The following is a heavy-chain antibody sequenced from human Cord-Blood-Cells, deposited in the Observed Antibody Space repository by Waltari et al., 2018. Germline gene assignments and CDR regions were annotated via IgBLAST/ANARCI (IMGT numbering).Heavy chain of an antibody. CDR2: IYYSGST. Sequence: QVQLPASGPGLVKPSETLSLTCTVSGGSISSYYWSWIRQPPGKGLEWIGYIYYSGSTNYNPSRKSRVTISVDTSKNQFSLKLSSVTAADTAVYYCARGTSGSYFDYWGQGTLVTVSS. CDR1: GGSISSYY. V-gene: IGHV4-59*01. J-gene: IGHJ4*02. CDR3: ARGTSGSYFDY. D-gene: IGHD1-26*01.